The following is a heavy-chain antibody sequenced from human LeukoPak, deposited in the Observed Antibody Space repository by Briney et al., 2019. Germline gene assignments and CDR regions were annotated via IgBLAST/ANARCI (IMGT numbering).Heavy chain of an antibody. V-gene: IGHV3-23*01. CDR3: AKEGGCSSTSCYWAANYNWFDP. CDR1: GFTFGTST. J-gene: IGHJ5*02. CDR2: INSNGGST. Sequence: PGGSLTLSCTTSGFTFGTSTMTWVRQAPGKGLEWVSTINSNGGSTYYASSVKGRFTISRDNSRNTLYLRMSSLRAEDTAVYYCAKEGGCSSTSCYWAANYNWFDPWGQGTLVTVSS. D-gene: IGHD2-2*01.